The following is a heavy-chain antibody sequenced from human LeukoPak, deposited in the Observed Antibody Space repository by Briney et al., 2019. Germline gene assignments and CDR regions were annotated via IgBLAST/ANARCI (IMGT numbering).Heavy chain of an antibody. Sequence: ASVKVSCKASGYTSTSYYMHWVRQAPGQGLEWMGIINPSGGSTSYAQKFQGRVTMTRDMSTSTAYIELSSLRSEDTAVYYCARVRSGSGTYSIYYYYMDVWGKGTTVTVSS. CDR2: INPSGGST. CDR3: ARVRSGSGTYSIYYYYMDV. CDR1: GYTSTSYY. D-gene: IGHD3-10*01. V-gene: IGHV1-46*01. J-gene: IGHJ6*03.